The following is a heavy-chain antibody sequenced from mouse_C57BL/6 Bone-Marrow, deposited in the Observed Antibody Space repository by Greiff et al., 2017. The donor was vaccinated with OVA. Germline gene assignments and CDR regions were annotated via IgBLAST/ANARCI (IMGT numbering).Heavy chain of an antibody. V-gene: IGHV1-55*01. J-gene: IGHJ1*03. Sequence: VQLQQPGAELVKPGASVKMSCKASGYTFTSYWITWVKQRPGQGLEWIGDIYPGSGSTNYNEKFKSKATLTVDTSSSTAYMQLRSLTSEDSAVYYCARGGYYDDGYFDVWGTGTTVTVTS. D-gene: IGHD2-4*01. CDR1: GYTFTSYW. CDR3: ARGGYYDDGYFDV. CDR2: IYPGSGST.